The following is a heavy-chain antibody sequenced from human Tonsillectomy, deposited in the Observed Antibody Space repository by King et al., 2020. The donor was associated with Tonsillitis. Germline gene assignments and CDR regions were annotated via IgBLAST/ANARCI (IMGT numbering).Heavy chain of an antibody. CDR2: LSSYSRTI. D-gene: IGHD5-12*01. J-gene: IGHJ4*02. Sequence: VQLVESGGGLVQPGGSLRLSCVVSGFTFSSYGMNWVRQAPGKGLEWLSYLSSYSRTIYADSVKGRFTISRDDARNSLYLQMSSLRAEDTAVYYCAREPMVATMDESDFDYWGQGTLVTVSS. CDR3: AREPMVATMDESDFDY. V-gene: IGHV3-48*01. CDR1: GFTFSSYG.